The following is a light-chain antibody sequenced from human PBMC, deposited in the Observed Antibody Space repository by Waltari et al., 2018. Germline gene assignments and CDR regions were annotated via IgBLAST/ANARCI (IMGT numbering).Light chain of an antibody. CDR2: EGN. Sequence: QSALTQPASVSGSPGQSITISCTGFNSNVGSYNLVSWYQKHPGKAPKLLIYEGNRRTSGASNRFSGSKSDNTDSLTLSGLQAEDEADYYCCSNVGSSVFFGGGTKLTVL. V-gene: IGLV2-23*03. J-gene: IGLJ2*01. CDR1: NSNVGSYNL. CDR3: CSNVGSSVF.